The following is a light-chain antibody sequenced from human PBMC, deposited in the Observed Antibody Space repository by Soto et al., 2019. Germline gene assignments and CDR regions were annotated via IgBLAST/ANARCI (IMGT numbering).Light chain of an antibody. J-gene: IGLJ1*01. CDR2: DVS. CDR3: CSYAVSFYV. Sequence: QSALTQPRSVSGSPGQSVTISCIGTSSDVGGYNYVSWYQQHPGKAPKFMIYDVSKRPSGVPDRFSGSKSGNTASLTISGLQAEDEADYYCCSYAVSFYVFGTGTKLTVL. CDR1: SSDVGGYNY. V-gene: IGLV2-11*01.